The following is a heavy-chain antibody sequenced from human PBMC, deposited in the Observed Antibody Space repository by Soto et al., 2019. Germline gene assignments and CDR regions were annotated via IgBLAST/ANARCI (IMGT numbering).Heavy chain of an antibody. D-gene: IGHD3-9*01. V-gene: IGHV1-18*01. CDR1: GYTFTSYG. J-gene: IGHJ6*03. Sequence: ASVKVSCKASGYTFTSYGISWVRQAPGQGLEWMGWISAYNGNTNYAQKLQGRVTMTTDTSTSTAYMELRGLGSDDTAVYYCARAKRAAAYYDILTGYLKDYYYYYMDVWGKGTTVTVSS. CDR2: ISAYNGNT. CDR3: ARAKRAAAYYDILTGYLKDYYYYYMDV.